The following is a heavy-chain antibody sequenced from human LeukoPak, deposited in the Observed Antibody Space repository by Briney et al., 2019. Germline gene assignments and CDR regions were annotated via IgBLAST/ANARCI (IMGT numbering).Heavy chain of an antibody. D-gene: IGHD6-19*01. V-gene: IGHV3-7*01. CDR3: ASSSGWIIDY. CDR1: GFTFSNYW. J-gene: IGHJ4*02. Sequence: GGSLRISCAASGFTFSNYWMNWVRQAPGKGLEWVANIKQDGSEKYYVDSVKGRFTISRDNAKNSLFLQMNSLRAEDTAVYYCASSSGWIIDYWGQGTLVTVSS. CDR2: IKQDGSEK.